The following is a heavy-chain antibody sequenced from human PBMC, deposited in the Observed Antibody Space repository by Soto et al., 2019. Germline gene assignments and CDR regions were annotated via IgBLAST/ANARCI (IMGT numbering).Heavy chain of an antibody. V-gene: IGHV3-66*01. CDR1: GFTVSSNY. D-gene: IGHD3-10*01. J-gene: IGHJ6*03. CDR3: ARKYYYGSGSRSYYYYYMDV. Sequence: GGSLRLSCAASGFTVSSNYMSWVRQAPGKGLEWVSVIYSGGSTYYADSVKGRFTISRDNSKNTLYLQMNSLRAEDTAVYYCARKYYYGSGSRSYYYYYMDVWGKGTTVTVYS. CDR2: IYSGGST.